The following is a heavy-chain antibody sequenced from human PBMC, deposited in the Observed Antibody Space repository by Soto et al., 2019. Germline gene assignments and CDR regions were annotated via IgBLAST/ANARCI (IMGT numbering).Heavy chain of an antibody. V-gene: IGHV5-10-1*01. Sequence: PGESLKISCKGSGYSFTSYWISWVRQMPGKGLEWTGRIDPSDSYTNYSPSFQGHVTISADKSISTAYLQWSSLKASDTAMYYCARPVVAAMDVWGQGTTVTVSS. D-gene: IGHD2-15*01. CDR2: IDPSDSYT. J-gene: IGHJ6*02. CDR3: ARPVVAAMDV. CDR1: GYSFTSYW.